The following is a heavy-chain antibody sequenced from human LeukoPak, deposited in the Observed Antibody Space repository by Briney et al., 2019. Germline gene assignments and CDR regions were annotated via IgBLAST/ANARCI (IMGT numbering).Heavy chain of an antibody. CDR2: ISYDGSNK. D-gene: IGHD6-19*01. V-gene: IGHV3-30-3*01. CDR3: ARGRSGSGFYYFDY. CDR1: GFTFSSYA. Sequence: GGSLRLSCAASGFTFSSYAMHWVRQAPGKGPEWVAVISYDGSNKYYADSVKGRFTISRDNSKNTLYLQMNSLRAEDTAVYYCARGRSGSGFYYFDYWGQGTLVTVSS. J-gene: IGHJ4*02.